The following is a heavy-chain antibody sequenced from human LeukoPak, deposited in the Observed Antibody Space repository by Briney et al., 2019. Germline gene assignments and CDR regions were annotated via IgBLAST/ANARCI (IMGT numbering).Heavy chain of an antibody. Sequence: NASETLSLTCAVYGGSFSGYYWSWIRQPPGKGLEWIGEINHSGSTNYNPSLKSRVTISVDTSKNQFSLKLSSVTAADTAVYYCARVGVPTCWFDPWGQGTLVTVSS. V-gene: IGHV4-34*01. CDR1: GGSFSGYY. CDR3: ARVGVPTCWFDP. J-gene: IGHJ5*02. D-gene: IGHD2-8*01. CDR2: INHSGST.